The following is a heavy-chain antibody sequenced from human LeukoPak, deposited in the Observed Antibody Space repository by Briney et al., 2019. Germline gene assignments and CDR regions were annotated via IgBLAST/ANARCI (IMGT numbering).Heavy chain of an antibody. J-gene: IGHJ4*02. CDR1: GFTVSSDY. D-gene: IGHD6-19*01. V-gene: IGHV3-53*01. CDR3: ARQNSGWYFDY. Sequence: GGSLRLSCAASGFTVSSDYMSWVRQAPGKGLEWVSAIYSGGSTYYADSVKGRFTISRDNSKNTLYFQMNSLRAEDTAVYYCARQNSGWYFDYWGQGTLVTVSS. CDR2: IYSGGST.